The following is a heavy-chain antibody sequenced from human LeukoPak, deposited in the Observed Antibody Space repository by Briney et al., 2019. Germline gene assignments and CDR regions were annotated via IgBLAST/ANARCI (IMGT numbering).Heavy chain of an antibody. CDR3: ANGGSSSSWYLY. Sequence: GGTLRLSCAASGFTFSSYGMSWVRQAPGKGLEWVSAISGSGGSTCYADSVKGRFTISRDNSKNTLYLQMNSLRAEDTAVYYCANGGSSSSWYLYWGQGTLVTVSS. D-gene: IGHD6-13*01. J-gene: IGHJ4*02. CDR1: GFTFSSYG. CDR2: ISGSGGST. V-gene: IGHV3-23*01.